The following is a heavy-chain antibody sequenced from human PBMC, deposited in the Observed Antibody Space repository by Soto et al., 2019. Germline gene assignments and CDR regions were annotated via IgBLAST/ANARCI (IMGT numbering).Heavy chain of an antibody. D-gene: IGHD3-16*01. CDR2: IIPMLGET. CDR3: TGGLGGSMGD. J-gene: IGHJ6*02. V-gene: IGHV1-69*08. CDR1: GTIFSSYT. Sequence: QVQLVQSGAEVKKPGSSVRVSCKASGTIFSSYTISWVRQAPGQGLEWMGRIIPMLGETNSAQKFQDRVTLTAVKSTKTTYIELNSLGLKVRAVFYCTGGLGGSMGDWGQGTTVTGSS.